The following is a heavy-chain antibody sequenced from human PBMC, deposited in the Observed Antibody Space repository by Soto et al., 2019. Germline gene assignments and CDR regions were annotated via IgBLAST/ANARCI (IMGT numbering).Heavy chain of an antibody. D-gene: IGHD4-4*01. J-gene: IGHJ4*02. V-gene: IGHV3-15*07. CDR3: TTEPDYSNYFEY. CDR2: IRSKADGGTT. CDR1: GFTFNNAW. Sequence: EVQLVESGGGLVKPGGSLRLSCAASGFTFNNAWMNWVRQAPGKGLEWVGRIRSKADGGTTDYAAPVKDRFTISRDDSKNTLTLQMNSLKTEDTDVYYCTTEPDYSNYFEYWGQGTLVTVSS.